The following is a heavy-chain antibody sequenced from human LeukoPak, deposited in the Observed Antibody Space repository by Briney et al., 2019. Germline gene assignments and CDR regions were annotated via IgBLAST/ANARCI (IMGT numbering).Heavy chain of an antibody. CDR3: ARGDYGGDYFDY. Sequence: GGSLRLSCAASGFTFSSYEMSWIRQAPGKRLEWVSYISSGSTYTNYADSVEGRFTISRDNAKNSLYLQMNSLRAEDTAVYYCARGDYGGDYFDYWGQGTLVTVSS. D-gene: IGHD4-23*01. V-gene: IGHV3-11*05. CDR1: GFTFSSYE. CDR2: ISSGSTYT. J-gene: IGHJ4*02.